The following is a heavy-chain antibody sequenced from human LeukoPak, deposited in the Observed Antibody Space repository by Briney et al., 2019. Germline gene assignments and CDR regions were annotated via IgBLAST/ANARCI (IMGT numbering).Heavy chain of an antibody. V-gene: IGHV3-23*01. CDR3: AKESRSSGWYGPDY. CDR1: GGSISSHY. D-gene: IGHD6-19*01. CDR2: ISGSGGST. J-gene: IGHJ4*02. Sequence: ETLSLTCTVSGGSISSHYWSWVRQAPGKGLEWVSGISGSGGSTHYADSVKGRLIISRDNSKNTLYLQMNSLRAEDTAVYYCAKESRSSGWYGPDYWGQGTLVTVSS.